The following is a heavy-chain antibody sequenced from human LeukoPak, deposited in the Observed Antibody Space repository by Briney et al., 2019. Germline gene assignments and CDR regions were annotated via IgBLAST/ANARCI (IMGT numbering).Heavy chain of an antibody. Sequence: ASVKVSCKASGYIFTHHGITWVRQAPGQGLEWMGWISGYNGDTHYAQNLQGRVATTTDTATSTAYMELRSLTSDDTAVYYCARDPTNTSGRYAHFDYWGQGTLVTVSS. D-gene: IGHD6-19*01. CDR1: GYIFTHHG. V-gene: IGHV1-18*01. CDR3: ARDPTNTSGRYAHFDY. J-gene: IGHJ4*02. CDR2: ISGYNGDT.